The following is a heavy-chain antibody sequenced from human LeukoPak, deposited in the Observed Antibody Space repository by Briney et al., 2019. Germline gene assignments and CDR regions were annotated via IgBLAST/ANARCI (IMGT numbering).Heavy chain of an antibody. V-gene: IGHV1-2*02. CDR2: INPNSGGT. Sequence: EASVKVSCKASGYTFTGYYMHWVRQAPGQGLEWMGWINPNSGGTHFVQNLQGRVSMTWDRSITTAYMDLSSLSSDDTAVYYCASSGVYSGSPFDYWGQGTLVTVSS. D-gene: IGHD1-26*01. CDR3: ASSGVYSGSPFDY. J-gene: IGHJ4*02. CDR1: GYTFTGYY.